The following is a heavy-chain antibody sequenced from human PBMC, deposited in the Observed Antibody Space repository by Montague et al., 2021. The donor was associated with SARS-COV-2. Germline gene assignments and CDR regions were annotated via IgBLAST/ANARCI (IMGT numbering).Heavy chain of an antibody. CDR1: GFTFSRYW. J-gene: IGHJ4*02. V-gene: IGHV3-7*03. D-gene: IGHD6-19*01. Sequence: SLRLSCAASGFTFSRYWMSWVRQAPGKGLEWVANIKEDGSEKYYVGSVKGRFTISRDNAKNSLYLQVNGLKPEDTAVYYCARVERLGGGGWYTYWGQGTLVTVSS. CDR2: IKEDGSEK. CDR3: ARVERLGGGGWYTY.